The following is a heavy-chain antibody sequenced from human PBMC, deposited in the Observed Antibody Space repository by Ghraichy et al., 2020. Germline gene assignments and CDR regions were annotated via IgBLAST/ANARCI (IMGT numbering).Heavy chain of an antibody. CDR2: IIPIFGTA. CDR1: GGTFSSYA. V-gene: IGHV1-69*13. CDR3: ARSDSSWYGSPHNNWFDP. D-gene: IGHD6-13*01. Sequence: SVKVSCKASGGTFSSYAISWVRQAPGQGLEWMGGIIPIFGTANYAQKFQGRVTITADESTSTAYMELSSLRSEDTAVYYCARSDSSWYGSPHNNWFDPWGQGTLVTVSS. J-gene: IGHJ5*02.